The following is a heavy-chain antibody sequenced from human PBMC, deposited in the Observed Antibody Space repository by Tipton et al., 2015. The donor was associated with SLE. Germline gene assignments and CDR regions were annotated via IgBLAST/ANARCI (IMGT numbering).Heavy chain of an antibody. V-gene: IGHV3-64*01. D-gene: IGHD6-13*01. CDR3: ARGSLRIAAAANFDY. CDR2: ISSNGGST. Sequence: SLRLSCAASGFTFSSYAMHWVRQAPGKGLEYVSAISSNGGSTYYANSVKGRFTISRDNSKNTLYLQMGSLRAEDMAVYYCARGSLRIAAAANFDYWGQGTLVTVSS. J-gene: IGHJ4*02. CDR1: GFTFSSYA.